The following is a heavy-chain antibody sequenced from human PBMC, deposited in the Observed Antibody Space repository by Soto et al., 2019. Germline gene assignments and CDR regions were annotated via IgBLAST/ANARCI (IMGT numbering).Heavy chain of an antibody. CDR1: GGSISSYY. CDR2: MYYSGTT. V-gene: IGHV4-59*01. CDR3: ACFEVIGIYFDS. Sequence: SETLSLTCTVSGGSISSYYWSWIRQSPGKGLEWIGYMYYSGTTNYNPSLKSRVTISVDTSKNQFSLNLSSVTAADTAVYYCACFEVIGIYFDSWGQGTMVTVSS. J-gene: IGHJ4*02. D-gene: IGHD1-1*01.